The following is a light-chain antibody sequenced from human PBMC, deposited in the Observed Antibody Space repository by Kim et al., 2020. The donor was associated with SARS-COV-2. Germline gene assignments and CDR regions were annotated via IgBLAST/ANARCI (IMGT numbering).Light chain of an antibody. J-gene: IGLJ1*01. CDR3: AAWDDSLSVYV. V-gene: IGLV1-47*02. CDR2: SNN. Sequence: QSVLTQPPSASGTPGQRVTISCSGSSSNIGTNYVYWYQQLPGTAPKLLIYSNNQRPSGVPDRFSGSKSGTSASLAISGLRSEDEADYYCAAWDDSLSVYVFGPGTKVTVL. CDR1: SSNIGTNY.